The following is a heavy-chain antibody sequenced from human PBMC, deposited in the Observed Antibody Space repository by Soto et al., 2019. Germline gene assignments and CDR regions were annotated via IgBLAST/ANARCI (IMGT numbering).Heavy chain of an antibody. CDR2: ISSSSSYI. CDR3: ARDGHCGSGGSCYSPREYYYYYMDV. D-gene: IGHD2-15*01. J-gene: IGHJ6*03. Sequence: GGSLRLSCAASGFTFSSYSMNWVRQAPGKGLEWVSSISSSSSYIYYADSVKGRFTISRDNAKNSLYLQMNSLRAEDTAVYYCARDGHCGSGGSCYSPREYYYYYMDVWGKGTTVTVSS. CDR1: GFTFSSYS. V-gene: IGHV3-21*01.